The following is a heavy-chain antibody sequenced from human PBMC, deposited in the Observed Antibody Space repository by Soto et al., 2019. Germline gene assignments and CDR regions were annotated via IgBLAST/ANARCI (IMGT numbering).Heavy chain of an antibody. J-gene: IGHJ4*02. V-gene: IGHV3-21*01. Sequence: GGSLRLSCAASGFTFSSYSMNWVRQAPGKGLEWVSSISSSSSYIYYADSVKGRFTNSRDNAKNSLYLQMNSLRAEDTAVYYCATIPYSSGWYWEFDYWGQGTLVTVSS. D-gene: IGHD6-19*01. CDR3: ATIPYSSGWYWEFDY. CDR1: GFTFSSYS. CDR2: ISSSSSYI.